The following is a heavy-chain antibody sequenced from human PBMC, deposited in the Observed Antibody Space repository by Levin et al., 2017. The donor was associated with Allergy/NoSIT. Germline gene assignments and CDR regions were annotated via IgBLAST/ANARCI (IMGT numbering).Heavy chain of an antibody. V-gene: IGHV4-39*01. CDR2: IYCSGST. CDR1: GGSISSSNCN. J-gene: IGHJ2*01. Sequence: PGGSLRLSCTVSGGSISSSNCNWGWIRQPPGKGLEWIGSIYCSGSTYYNPSLQSRVTISVDTSRNQVSLKLSSVTAADTAVYYCARPNYCSGGSCYWYFDLWGRGTLVTVSS. CDR3: ARPNYCSGGSCYWYFDL. D-gene: IGHD2-15*01.